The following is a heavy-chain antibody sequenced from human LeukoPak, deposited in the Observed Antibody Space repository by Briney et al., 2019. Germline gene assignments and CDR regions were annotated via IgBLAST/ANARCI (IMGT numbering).Heavy chain of an antibody. CDR2: ISGEGKST. CDR1: GFTLDDYA. D-gene: IGHD1-26*01. Sequence: GGSLRLSCVTSGFTLDDYALHWVRQAPGKGLEWISLISGEGKSTYYADSVKGRFTISRDNSKNSLYLQMSSLRAEDTALYYCAKGVRSGTYYNCFDPWGQGTLVTVSS. J-gene: IGHJ5*02. CDR3: AKGVRSGTYYNCFDP. V-gene: IGHV3-43*02.